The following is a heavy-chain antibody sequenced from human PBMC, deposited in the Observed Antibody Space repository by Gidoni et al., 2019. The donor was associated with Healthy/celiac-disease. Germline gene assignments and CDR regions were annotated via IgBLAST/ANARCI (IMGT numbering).Heavy chain of an antibody. CDR1: GGSISSSSYS. CDR2: IYYSGST. CDR3: ERDLQLSTLDCSGGSCLLYYYYGMDV. D-gene: IGHD2-15*01. Sequence: QLQLQESGPGLVKPSETLSLTCTVSGGSISSSSYSLGCIRHPPGKGLEWIRSIYYSGSTYYNPSLKSRVTISVDTSKNQFSLKLSSVTAEDTAVYYCERDLQLSTLDCSGGSCLLYYYYGMDVWGQGTTVTVSS. V-gene: IGHV4-39*07. J-gene: IGHJ6*02.